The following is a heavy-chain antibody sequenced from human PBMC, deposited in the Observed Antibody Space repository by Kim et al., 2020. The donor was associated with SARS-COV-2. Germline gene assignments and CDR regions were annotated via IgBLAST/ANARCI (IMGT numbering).Heavy chain of an antibody. Sequence: FGDALKGRFPRSRDNAKNSLYLQMNSLRTEDTAIYYCAALDSVQVPGGIWGQGTLVTVSS. CDR3: AALDSVQVPGGI. J-gene: IGHJ4*02. D-gene: IGHD3-10*01. V-gene: IGHV3-48*03.